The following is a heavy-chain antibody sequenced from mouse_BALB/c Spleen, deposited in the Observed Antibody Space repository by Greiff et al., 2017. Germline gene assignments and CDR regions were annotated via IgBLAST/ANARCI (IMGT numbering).Heavy chain of an antibody. CDR2: ISSGGST. V-gene: IGHV5-6-5*01. D-gene: IGHD2-14*01. Sequence: EVKLMESGGGLVKPGGSLKLSCAASGFTFSSYAMSWVRQTPEKRLEWVASISSGGSTYYPDSVKGRFTISRDNARNILYLKMSSLRSEDTAMYYCAREYEDAMDYWGQGTSVTVSS. CDR1: GFTFSSYA. J-gene: IGHJ4*01. CDR3: AREYEDAMDY.